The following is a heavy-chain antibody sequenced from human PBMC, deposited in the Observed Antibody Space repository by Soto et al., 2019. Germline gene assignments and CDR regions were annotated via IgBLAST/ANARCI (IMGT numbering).Heavy chain of an antibody. V-gene: IGHV1-69*13. CDR2: IIPIFGTA. CDR1: GGTFSSYA. Sequence: SVKVSCKASGGTFSSYAISWVRQAPGQGFEWMGGIIPIFGTANYAQKFQGRVTITADESTSTAYMELSSLRSEDTAVYYCARGLGKMDTAMVTPFDIWGQGTMVTVSS. J-gene: IGHJ3*02. D-gene: IGHD5-18*01. CDR3: ARGLGKMDTAMVTPFDI.